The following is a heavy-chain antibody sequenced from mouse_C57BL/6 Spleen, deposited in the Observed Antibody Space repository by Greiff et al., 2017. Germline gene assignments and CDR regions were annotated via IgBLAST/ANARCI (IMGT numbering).Heavy chain of an antibody. D-gene: IGHD2-5*01. CDR2: IDPSDSYT. J-gene: IGHJ4*01. CDR1: GYTFTSYW. V-gene: IGHV1-69*01. Sequence: VQLQQPGAELVMPGASVKLSCKASGYTFTSYWMHWVKQRPGQGLEWIGEIDPSDSYTNYNQKFKGKSTLTVDKSSSTAYMQLSSLTSEDSAVYYCARGDSNYPYYYAMDYWGQGTSVTVSS. CDR3: ARGDSNYPYYYAMDY.